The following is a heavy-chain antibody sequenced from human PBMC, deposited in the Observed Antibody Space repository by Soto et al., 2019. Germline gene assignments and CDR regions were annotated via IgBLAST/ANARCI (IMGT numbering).Heavy chain of an antibody. Sequence: RGDSLKISCKGSGYSFTSYWIGWVRQMPGKGLEWMGIIYPGDSDTRYSPSFQGQVTISADKSISTAYLQWSSLKASDTAMYYCARSRGYCSGGSCLINYYYYGMDVWGQGTTVTVSS. V-gene: IGHV5-51*01. CDR3: ARSRGYCSGGSCLINYYYYGMDV. J-gene: IGHJ6*02. D-gene: IGHD2-15*01. CDR1: GYSFTSYW. CDR2: IYPGDSDT.